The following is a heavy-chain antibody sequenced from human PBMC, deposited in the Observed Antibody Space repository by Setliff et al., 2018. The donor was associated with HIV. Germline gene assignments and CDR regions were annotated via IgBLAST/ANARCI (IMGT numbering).Heavy chain of an antibody. V-gene: IGHV4-61*02. J-gene: IGHJ4*02. CDR1: GGSISSGSYY. CDR3: VRLELILVIGRRFDN. D-gene: IGHD1-26*01. Sequence: SETRSLTCTVSGGSISSGSYYWSWIRQPAGKGLEWIGRIYTSGSTNYNPSLKSRVTISVDTSKNQFSLKLSSVTAADTAVYYCVRLELILVIGRRFDNWGQGTPVTVSS. CDR2: IYTSGST.